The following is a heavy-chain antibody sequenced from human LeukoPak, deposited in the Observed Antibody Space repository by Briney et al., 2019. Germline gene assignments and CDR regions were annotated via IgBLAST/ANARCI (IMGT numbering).Heavy chain of an antibody. V-gene: IGHV3-21*01. Sequence: KSGGSLRLSCAASGFTFSSYSMNWVRQAPGKGLEWVSSISSSSSYIYYADSVKGRFTISRDNAKNSLYLQMNSLRAEDTAVYYCASRRDGYNYRWDYWGQGTLVTVSS. J-gene: IGHJ4*02. D-gene: IGHD5-24*01. CDR2: ISSSSSYI. CDR1: GFTFSSYS. CDR3: ASRRDGYNYRWDY.